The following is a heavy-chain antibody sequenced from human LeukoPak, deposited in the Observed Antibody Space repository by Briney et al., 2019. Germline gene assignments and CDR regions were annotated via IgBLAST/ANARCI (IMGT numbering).Heavy chain of an antibody. V-gene: IGHV1-69*05. Sequence: SVKVSCKASGGTFSSYAISWVRQAPGQGLEWMGGIIPIFGTANYAQKFQGRVTITTDESTSTAYMGLSSLRSEDTAVYYCARGVVVVAAPSYYYYMDVWGKGTTVTVSS. CDR3: ARGVVVVAAPSYYYYMDV. D-gene: IGHD2-15*01. J-gene: IGHJ6*03. CDR1: GGTFSSYA. CDR2: IIPIFGTA.